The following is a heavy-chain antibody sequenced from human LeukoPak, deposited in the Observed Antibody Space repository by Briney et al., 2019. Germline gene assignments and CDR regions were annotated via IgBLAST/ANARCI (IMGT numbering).Heavy chain of an antibody. CDR2: ISSNGGNT. D-gene: IGHD3/OR15-3a*01. Sequence: GGSLRLSCAASGFTFSTLAMHWVRLAPGKGLELVSGISSNGGNTYYANSVKGRFTISRDNSKNTLYLQMDSPRPEDMAVYYCAREWQWTGRQKNFDYWGQGTLVTVSS. J-gene: IGHJ4*02. CDR1: GFTFSTLA. V-gene: IGHV3-64*01. CDR3: AREWQWTGRQKNFDY.